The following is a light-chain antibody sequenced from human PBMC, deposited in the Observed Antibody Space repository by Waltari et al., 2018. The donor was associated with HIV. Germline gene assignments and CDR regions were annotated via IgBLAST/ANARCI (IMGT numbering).Light chain of an antibody. Sequence: SALTQPASVSGSPGQSITISCTGTSSDIGAYTYVSWYQQYPGKAPNLMIYDVSNRPSGVSTRFSGSKSGNTASLTISGLQAEDEADYYCSSYTVPGTLFGTGTRVTVL. CDR1: SSDIGAYTY. V-gene: IGLV2-14*01. CDR2: DVS. CDR3: SSYTVPGTL. J-gene: IGLJ1*01.